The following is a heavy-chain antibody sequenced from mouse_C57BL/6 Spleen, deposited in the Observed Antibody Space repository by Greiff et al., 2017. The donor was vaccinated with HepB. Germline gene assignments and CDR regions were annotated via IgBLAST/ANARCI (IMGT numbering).Heavy chain of an antibody. CDR1: GFTFSDYG. V-gene: IGHV5-17*01. CDR2: ISSGSSTI. D-gene: IGHD2-4*01. Sequence: EVKLQESGGGLVKPGGSLKLSCAASGFTFSDYGMHWVRQAPEKGLEWVAYISSGSSTIYYAATVKGRFTISRDNAKNTLFLQMTSLRSEDTAMYYCARDDYEGWFAYWGQGTLVTVSA. J-gene: IGHJ3*01. CDR3: ARDDYEGWFAY.